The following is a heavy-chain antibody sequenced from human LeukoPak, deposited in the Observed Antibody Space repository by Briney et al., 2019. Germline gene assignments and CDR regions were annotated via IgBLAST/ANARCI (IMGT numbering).Heavy chain of an antibody. CDR1: GFTFSSYA. D-gene: IGHD5-24*01. CDR2: ISYDGSNK. J-gene: IGHJ3*02. CDR3: ARLQMDTGYRPFDI. Sequence: PGGSLRLSCAASGFTFSSYAMHWVRQAPGKGLEWVAVISYDGSNKYYADSVKGRFTISRDNARNSLHLQMNSLRAEDTAVYFCARLQMDTGYRPFDIWGQGRMVTVSS. V-gene: IGHV3-30-3*01.